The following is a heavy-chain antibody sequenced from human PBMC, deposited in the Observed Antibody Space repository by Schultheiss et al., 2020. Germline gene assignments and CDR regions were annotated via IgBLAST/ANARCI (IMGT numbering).Heavy chain of an antibody. Sequence: GGSLRLSCAASGFTFSNAWMSWVRQAPGKGLERVAGISSGGDVAHYSDSVQGRFTISRDNSKNTLYLQMNSLRAEDTAVYYCARDPSAAGPDYYFDYWGQGTLVTVSS. J-gene: IGHJ4*02. CDR3: ARDPSAAGPDYYFDY. CDR2: ISSGGDVA. V-gene: IGHV3-23*01. D-gene: IGHD6-13*01. CDR1: GFTFSNAW.